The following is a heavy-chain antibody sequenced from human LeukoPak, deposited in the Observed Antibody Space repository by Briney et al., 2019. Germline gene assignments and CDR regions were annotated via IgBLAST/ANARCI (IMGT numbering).Heavy chain of an antibody. CDR1: GYTFTSYY. D-gene: IGHD6-19*01. CDR2: INPSGGST. J-gene: IGHJ4*02. CDR3: VTGIYNGWYYFDS. Sequence: ASVKVSCKASGYTFTSYYMHWVRQAPGQGLEWMGIINPSGGSTSYAQKFQGRVTMTRDTSTSTVYMELSSLRSEDTAVYYCVTGIYNGWYYFDSWGQGTLVTVSS. V-gene: IGHV1-46*01.